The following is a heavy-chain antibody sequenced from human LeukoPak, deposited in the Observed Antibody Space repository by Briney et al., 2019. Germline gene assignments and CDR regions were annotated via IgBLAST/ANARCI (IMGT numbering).Heavy chain of an antibody. V-gene: IGHV3-74*01. CDR1: GFTVSSYW. Sequence: PGGSLRLSCAASGFTVSSYWMHWVRQAPGKGLVWVSRINSDGSSTSYADSVKGRFTVSRDNAKNTLYLQMNSLRAEDTAVYYCARGGMIDGYINYWGQGTLVTVSS. CDR2: INSDGSST. J-gene: IGHJ4*02. CDR3: ARGGMIDGYINY. D-gene: IGHD5-24*01.